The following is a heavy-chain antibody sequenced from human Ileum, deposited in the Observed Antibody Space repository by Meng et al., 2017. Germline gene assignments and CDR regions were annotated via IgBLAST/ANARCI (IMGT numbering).Heavy chain of an antibody. J-gene: IGHJ2*01. CDR3: ARQLGNPYWYFDL. CDR2: IYPGDSDT. D-gene: IGHD7-27*01. CDR1: GYSFTNYW. V-gene: IGHV5-51*01. Sequence: GESLKISCKGSGYSFTNYWIGWVRQMPGKGLEWMGVIYPGDSDTRYSPSFQGQVTISADKSTSTAYLQWSSLKASDTAMYYCARQLGNPYWYFDLWGRGTLVTVSS.